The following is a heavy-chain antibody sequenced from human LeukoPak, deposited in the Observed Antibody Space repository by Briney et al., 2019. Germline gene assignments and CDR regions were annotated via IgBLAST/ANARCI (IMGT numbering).Heavy chain of an antibody. D-gene: IGHD4-17*01. Sequence: GGSLRLSCAASRFTFSRYGMHWVRQARGKGLEWVAFIRSDGSNKYYADSVKGRFTISRDNSKNTLYLQMNSLRAEDTAVYYCAKEIWPTVTIPGWTYFDYWGQGALVTVSS. CDR2: IRSDGSNK. J-gene: IGHJ4*02. CDR3: AKEIWPTVTIPGWTYFDY. V-gene: IGHV3-30*02. CDR1: RFTFSRYG.